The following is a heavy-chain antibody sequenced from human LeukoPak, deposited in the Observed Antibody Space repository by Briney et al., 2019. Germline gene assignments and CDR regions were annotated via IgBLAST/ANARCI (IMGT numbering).Heavy chain of an antibody. CDR3: ARALGYYYGSGSRTYYYFYYMDV. D-gene: IGHD3-10*01. V-gene: IGHV4-34*01. CDR1: GGSFSDYY. J-gene: IGHJ6*03. CDR2: INHSGST. Sequence: SETLSLTCAVYGGSFSDYYWSWIRQPPGKGLEWIGDINHSGSTNYNPSLKSRVTISVDTSKNQFSLKVRSVTAADTAVYYCARALGYYYGSGSRTYYYFYYMDVWGKGTTVTISS.